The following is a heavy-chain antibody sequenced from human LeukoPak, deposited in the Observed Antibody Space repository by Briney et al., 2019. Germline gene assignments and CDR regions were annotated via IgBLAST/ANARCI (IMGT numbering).Heavy chain of an antibody. Sequence: ASVKVSCKASGGTFSSYAISWVRQAPGQGLEWMGRIIPILGIANYAQKFQGRVTITADKSTSTAYMELSSLRSEDTAVYYCARDSPYDSSGYLPHYWGQGTLVTVSS. CDR1: GGTFSSYA. J-gene: IGHJ4*02. CDR3: ARDSPYDSSGYLPHY. CDR2: IIPILGIA. D-gene: IGHD3-22*01. V-gene: IGHV1-69*04.